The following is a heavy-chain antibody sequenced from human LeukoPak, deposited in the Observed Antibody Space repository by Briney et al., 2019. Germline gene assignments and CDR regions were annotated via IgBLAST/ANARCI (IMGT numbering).Heavy chain of an antibody. V-gene: IGHV3-30*02. Sequence: PGGSLRLSCAASGFTFDDYAMHWVRQAPGKGLEWVGFIRYDGSNKYYADSVKGRFTISRDNSKNTLYLQMNSLRAEDTAVYYCAKAGSYDSSGYPTAFDYWGQGTLVTVSS. D-gene: IGHD3-22*01. CDR2: IRYDGSNK. CDR1: GFTFDDYA. CDR3: AKAGSYDSSGYPTAFDY. J-gene: IGHJ4*02.